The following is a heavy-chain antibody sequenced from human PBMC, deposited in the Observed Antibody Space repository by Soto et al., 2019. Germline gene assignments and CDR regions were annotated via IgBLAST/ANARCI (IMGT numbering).Heavy chain of an antibody. CDR1: GFTFSSYG. CDR2: ISYDGSNK. CDR3: AKDPRITMI. J-gene: IGHJ4*02. Sequence: GALRLSCAASGFTFSSYGMHWVRQAPGKGLEWVAVISYDGSNKYYADSVKGRFTISRDNSKNTLYLQMNSLRAEDTAVYYCAKDPRITMIWRQGTLVTVSS. D-gene: IGHD3-22*01. V-gene: IGHV3-30*18.